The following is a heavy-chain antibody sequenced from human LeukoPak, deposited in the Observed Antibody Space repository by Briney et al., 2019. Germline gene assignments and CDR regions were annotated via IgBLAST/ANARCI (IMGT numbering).Heavy chain of an antibody. CDR3: ARASPTYYDILTGYSSPIYFDY. D-gene: IGHD3-9*01. CDR1: GGSISSYY. V-gene: IGHV4-59*01. J-gene: IGHJ4*02. Sequence: SETLSLTCTVSGGSISSYYWSWIRQPPGKGLEWIGYIYYSGGTNYNPSLKSRVTISVDTSKNQFSLKLSSVTAADTAVYYCARASPTYYDILTGYSSPIYFDYWGQGTLVTVSS. CDR2: IYYSGGT.